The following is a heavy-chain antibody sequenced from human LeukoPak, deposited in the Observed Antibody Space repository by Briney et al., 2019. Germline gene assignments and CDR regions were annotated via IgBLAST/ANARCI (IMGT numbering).Heavy chain of an antibody. CDR2: ISSSGSTI. J-gene: IGHJ4*02. CDR1: GFTFSSYE. V-gene: IGHV3-48*03. CDR3: ASLSSGWYGY. Sequence: GGFLRLSCAASGFTFSSYEMNWVRQAPGKGLEWVSYISSSGSTIYYADSVKGRFTISRDNAKNSLYLQMNSLRAEDTAVYYCASLSSGWYGYWGQGTLVTVSS. D-gene: IGHD6-19*01.